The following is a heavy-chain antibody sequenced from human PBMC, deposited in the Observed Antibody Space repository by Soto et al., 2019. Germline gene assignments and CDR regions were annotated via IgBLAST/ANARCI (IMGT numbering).Heavy chain of an antibody. CDR3: ARSRGYSYGDAFDI. Sequence: EVQLLESGGGLVQPGGSLRLSCAAAGFTVSSYAMSWVRQAPGKGLEWVSSISGSGGSTYYADSVKGRFTISRDNSKNTLYLQMNSLRAEDTAVYYCARSRGYSYGDAFDIWGQGTMVTVSS. J-gene: IGHJ3*02. V-gene: IGHV3-23*01. CDR1: GFTVSSYA. D-gene: IGHD5-18*01. CDR2: ISGSGGST.